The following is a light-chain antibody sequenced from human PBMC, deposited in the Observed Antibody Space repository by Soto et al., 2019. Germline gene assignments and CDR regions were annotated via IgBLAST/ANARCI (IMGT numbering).Light chain of an antibody. CDR1: QSVGSD. J-gene: IGKJ5*01. CDR3: QQYNNWPIT. CDR2: AAS. Sequence: EIVMTQSPANLSVSPGERATLSCRASQSVGSDFAWYQQKPGQAPRLLIYAASTRATDIPARFSGSGSGTEFTLTISSLQSEDFGVYYCQQYNNWPITFGQGTRLEIK. V-gene: IGKV3-15*01.